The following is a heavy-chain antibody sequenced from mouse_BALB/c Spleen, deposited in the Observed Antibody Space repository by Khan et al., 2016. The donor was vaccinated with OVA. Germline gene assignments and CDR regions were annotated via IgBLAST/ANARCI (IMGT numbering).Heavy chain of an antibody. CDR1: GFTFSSYS. CDR3: ASHLTGSFAY. D-gene: IGHD4-1*01. Sequence: EVELVESGGDLVKPGGSLKLSCAASGFTFSSYSMSWVRQTPDKRLEWVATISTGGDYTYYPVNVKGRFIISRDDAKNTLYLQMSSLKSEDTAMYYCASHLTGSFAYWGQGTLVTVSA. V-gene: IGHV5-6*01. CDR2: ISTGGDYT. J-gene: IGHJ3*01.